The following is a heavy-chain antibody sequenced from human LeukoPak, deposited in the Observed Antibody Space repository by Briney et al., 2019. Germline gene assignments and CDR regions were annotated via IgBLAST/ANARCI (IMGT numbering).Heavy chain of an antibody. CDR3: TRVELGYSYGYDY. J-gene: IGHJ4*02. D-gene: IGHD5-18*01. CDR1: GFPLSNAW. V-gene: IGHV3-15*01. Sequence: GGSLRHSCAASGFPLSNAWMIWVRQAPGKGLEWVGRIKSKTDGGTTDYAAPVKGRFTISRDDSKNTLYLQMNSLKTEDTAVYYCTRVELGYSYGYDYGGQGTLVTVSS. CDR2: IKSKTDGGTT.